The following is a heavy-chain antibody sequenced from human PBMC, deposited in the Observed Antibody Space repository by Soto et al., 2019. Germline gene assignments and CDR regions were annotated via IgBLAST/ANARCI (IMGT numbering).Heavy chain of an antibody. Sequence: SETLSLTCTVFGGSISNYYWSWIRQTPGKGLEWIGYIYYRGSTNYNPSLKSRVTISVDTSRNQFSLRLSSVTAADTAVYYCARDRTDYADYYYGMDIWGQGTTVTVS. CDR3: ARDRTDYADYYYGMDI. V-gene: IGHV4-59*01. CDR1: GGSISNYY. J-gene: IGHJ6*02. D-gene: IGHD2-2*01. CDR2: IYYRGST.